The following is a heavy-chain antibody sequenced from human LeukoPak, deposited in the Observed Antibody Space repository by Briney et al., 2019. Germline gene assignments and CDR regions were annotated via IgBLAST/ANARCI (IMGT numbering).Heavy chain of an antibody. CDR3: ARDRDSSGLRDFDL. J-gene: IGHJ2*01. Sequence: PSETLSLTCTVSGGSISSYYWSWIRQPPGKGLEWIGDIYYSGNTNYNPSLMSRVSISIDTSKNQFSQQLSSVTAADTAVYYCARDRDSSGLRDFDLWGRGTLVTVSA. D-gene: IGHD3-22*01. CDR1: GGSISSYY. V-gene: IGHV4-59*01. CDR2: IYYSGNT.